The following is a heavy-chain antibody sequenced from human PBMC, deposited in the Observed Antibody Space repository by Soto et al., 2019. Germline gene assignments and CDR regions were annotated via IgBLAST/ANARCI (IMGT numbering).Heavy chain of an antibody. CDR2: ISYDGSNK. CDR1: GFTFSSYA. D-gene: IGHD6-13*01. Sequence: SLRLSCAASGFTFSSYAMHWVRQAPGKGLEWVAVISYDGSNKYYADSVKGRFTISRDNSKNTLYLQMNSLRAEDTAVYYCARAHRGYSSSWSPYYYYGMDVWGQGTTVTVSS. J-gene: IGHJ6*02. V-gene: IGHV3-30-3*01. CDR3: ARAHRGYSSSWSPYYYYGMDV.